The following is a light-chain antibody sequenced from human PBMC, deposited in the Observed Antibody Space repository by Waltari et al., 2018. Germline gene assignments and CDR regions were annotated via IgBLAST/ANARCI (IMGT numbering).Light chain of an antibody. CDR3: QQYNSYST. J-gene: IGKJ1*01. Sequence: DIQMTQSPSILSASVGDSVTITCRASQSISSWLAWYQQKPGKAPHLLIYKASALESGVPSRFSGSGSATDFTLTISSLQPDDFATYYCQQYNSYSTFGQGTKVEIK. V-gene: IGKV1-5*03. CDR1: QSISSW. CDR2: KAS.